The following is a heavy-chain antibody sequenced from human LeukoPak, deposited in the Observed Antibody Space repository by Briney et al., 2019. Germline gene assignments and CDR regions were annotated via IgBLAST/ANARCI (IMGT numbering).Heavy chain of an antibody. CDR2: IYHSGST. Sequence: SETLSLTCAVSGYSISSGYYWGWIRQPPGKGLEWIGSIYHSGSTYYNPSLKSRVTISVDTSKNQFSLKLNSVTAADTAVYYCARVPSGSYNTPTDCWGQGTLVTVSS. D-gene: IGHD1-26*01. CDR3: ARVPSGSYNTPTDC. CDR1: GYSISSGYY. V-gene: IGHV4-38-2*01. J-gene: IGHJ4*02.